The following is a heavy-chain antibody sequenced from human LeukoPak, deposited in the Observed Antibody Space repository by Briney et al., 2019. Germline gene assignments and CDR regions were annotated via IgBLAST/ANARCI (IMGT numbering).Heavy chain of an antibody. D-gene: IGHD6-13*01. V-gene: IGHV4-61*02. Sequence: KPSETLSLTCNVSGGSISSGSYYWNWIRQPAGKGLEWIGRIFTSGSTNYNPSLKSRVTISGDTSKTQFSLKLSSVTAADTAVYYCARAPTYSTIDYWGQGTLVTVSS. CDR3: ARAPTYSTIDY. J-gene: IGHJ4*02. CDR2: IFTSGST. CDR1: GGSISSGSYY.